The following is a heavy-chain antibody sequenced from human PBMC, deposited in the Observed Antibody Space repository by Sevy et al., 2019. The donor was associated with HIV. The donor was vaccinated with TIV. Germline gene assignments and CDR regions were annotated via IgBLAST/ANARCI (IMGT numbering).Heavy chain of an antibody. CDR3: AGPLLTYNSCWRYFDF. D-gene: IGHD6-19*01. CDR2: IRYSGTT. CDR1: GASISSTGYY. Sequence: SETLSLTCTVSGASISSTGYYWGWIRQPPGKGLEWIASIRYSGTTFYNLSLKSRVTISADTSKNQFSLRLNSVTAADTAIYYCAGPLLTYNSCWRYFDFWGQGTVVTVSS. J-gene: IGHJ4*02. V-gene: IGHV4-39*01.